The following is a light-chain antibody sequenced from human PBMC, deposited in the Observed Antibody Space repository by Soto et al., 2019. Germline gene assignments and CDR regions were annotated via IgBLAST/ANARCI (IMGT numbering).Light chain of an antibody. CDR1: QSVSSL. CDR2: GAS. J-gene: IGKJ1*01. V-gene: IGKV3-11*01. CDR3: QHYGSYPWT. Sequence: VLTQSPVTLSLSPGDRATLSCRASQSVSSLLAWYQQKPGQAPRLLVYGASNRATGIPARFSGSGSGTDFTLTISSLEPEDFATYYCQHYGSYPWTFGQGTRVEV.